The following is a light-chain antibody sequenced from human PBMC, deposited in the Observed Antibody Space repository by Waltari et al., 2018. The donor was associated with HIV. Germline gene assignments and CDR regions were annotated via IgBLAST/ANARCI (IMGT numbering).Light chain of an antibody. CDR1: RGISSY. CDR2: AAS. Sequence: DIQLTQSPSFLSASVGDKVTNTCRASRGISSYLAWHQQKPGKAPKHLIYAASALQSGVPSRFSGSGSGTEFTLTISSLQPEDFATYFCQFLDTYPLFGGGTKVEVK. J-gene: IGKJ4*01. V-gene: IGKV1-9*01. CDR3: QFLDTYPL.